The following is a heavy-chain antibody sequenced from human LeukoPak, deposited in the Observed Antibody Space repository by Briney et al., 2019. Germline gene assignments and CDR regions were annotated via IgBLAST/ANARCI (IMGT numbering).Heavy chain of an antibody. CDR1: GFTFSSYS. Sequence: GGSLRLSCAASGFTFSSYSMNWVRQAPGKGLEWVSSISSSSSYIYYADSVKGRFTISRDSAKNSLYLQMNSLRAEDTAVYYCASLGDCSSTSCYGVNWFDPWGQGTLVTVSS. CDR3: ASLGDCSSTSCYGVNWFDP. D-gene: IGHD2-2*01. J-gene: IGHJ5*02. V-gene: IGHV3-21*01. CDR2: ISSSSSYI.